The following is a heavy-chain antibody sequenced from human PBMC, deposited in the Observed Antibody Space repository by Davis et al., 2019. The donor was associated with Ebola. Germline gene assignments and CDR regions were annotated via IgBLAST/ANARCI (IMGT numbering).Heavy chain of an antibody. D-gene: IGHD2-21*02. J-gene: IGHJ4*02. CDR3: ARESRGDLDY. CDR2: IGTAGDT. V-gene: IGHV3-13*01. CDR1: GFTFSTYD. Sequence: PGGSLRLSCTASGFTFSTYDMHWVRQVTGIGLEWVSGIGTAGDTDYSGSVKSRFTISRENARNSLYLQMNSLRAGDTAVYYCARESRGDLDYWGQGTLVTVSS.